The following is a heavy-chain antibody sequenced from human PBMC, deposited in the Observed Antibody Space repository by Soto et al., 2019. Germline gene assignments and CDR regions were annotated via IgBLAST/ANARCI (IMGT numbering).Heavy chain of an antibody. Sequence: EVQLVESGGGLVQPGGSLKLSCAASGFTFSGSAMHWVRQASGKGLEWVGRIRSKANSYATAYAASVKGRFTISRDDSKNTAYLQMNSLKPEDTAVYYCTRPRVDTDYYFDYWGQGTLVTVSS. D-gene: IGHD5-18*01. CDR2: IRSKANSYAT. CDR1: GFTFSGSA. V-gene: IGHV3-73*01. J-gene: IGHJ4*02. CDR3: TRPRVDTDYYFDY.